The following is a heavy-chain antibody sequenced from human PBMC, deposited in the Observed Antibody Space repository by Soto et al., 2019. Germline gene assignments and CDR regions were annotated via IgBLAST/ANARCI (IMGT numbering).Heavy chain of an antibody. CDR3: AKQAPYSNSWYETGH. V-gene: IGHV3-23*01. CDR2: ISGSGDST. D-gene: IGHD6-13*01. J-gene: IGHJ4*02. CDR1: GFTFSSYG. Sequence: GGSLRLSCAASGFTFSSYGINWVRQAPGKGLEWVSGISGSGDSTHYADSVKGRFTISIDNSKNTLYLQMNSLRAEDTAVYYCAKQAPYSNSWYETGHRGQGTLVTGSS.